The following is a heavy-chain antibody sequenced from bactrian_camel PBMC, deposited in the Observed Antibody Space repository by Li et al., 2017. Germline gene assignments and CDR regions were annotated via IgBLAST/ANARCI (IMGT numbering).Heavy chain of an antibody. D-gene: IGHD7*01. CDR3: AASPNLCSLRQSHYRD. Sequence: VQLVESGGGSVQAGGSLRLSCRSSRYLSNINCMGWFRQAPGMEREGVASIYTGDGSTWYADSVKGRFTISQDNAKNTLVLQMNSLKPEDTAMYYCAASPNLCSLRQSHYRDWGQGTQVTVS. J-gene: IGHJ4*01. CDR1: RYLSNINC. V-gene: IGHV3S54*01. CDR2: IYTGDGST.